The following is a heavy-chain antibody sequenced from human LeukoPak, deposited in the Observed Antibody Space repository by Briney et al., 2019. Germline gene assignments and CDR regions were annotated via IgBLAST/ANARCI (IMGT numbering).Heavy chain of an antibody. Sequence: PSETLSLTCAVYAVSFSGFYWVWLRHPPGKGREGIRESNNSGSTNYNPSLKSRVTISVDTSKNQFSMKLSSVTAADTAVYYCARGVYIAAAQYAYWGQGTLVTVSS. D-gene: IGHD6-13*01. CDR2: SNNSGST. J-gene: IGHJ4*02. CDR1: AVSFSGFY. CDR3: ARGVYIAAAQYAY. V-gene: IGHV4-34*01.